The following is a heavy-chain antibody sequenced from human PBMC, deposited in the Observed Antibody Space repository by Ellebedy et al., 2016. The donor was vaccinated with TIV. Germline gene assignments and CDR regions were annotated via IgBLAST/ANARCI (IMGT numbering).Heavy chain of an antibody. D-gene: IGHD2/OR15-2a*01. Sequence: LRLSCSVSGDSISNGGYYWGWIRQPPGKALEWIGHIYYSGRTYYNPSLESRVDLSVDTSKNQFSLRMTSVAAADTAIYYCATRGGHPAFDDFDNWGQGILVTVSS. V-gene: IGHV4-31*03. CDR2: IYYSGRT. CDR3: ATRGGHPAFDDFDN. CDR1: GDSISNGGYY. J-gene: IGHJ4*02.